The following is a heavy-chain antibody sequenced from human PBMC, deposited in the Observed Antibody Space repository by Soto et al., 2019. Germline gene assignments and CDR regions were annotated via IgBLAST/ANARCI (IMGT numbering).Heavy chain of an antibody. CDR1: GGSISSGDYY. J-gene: IGHJ6*02. CDR2: IYDSGST. Sequence: SETLSLTCTVSGGSISSGDYYWSWIRQPPGKGLEWIGYIYDSGSTYYNPSLKSRVTISAETSKTHFSMRLTSVTAADTAVYYCARETSQNVYSHYGMDVWGQGTTVTVSS. CDR3: ARETSQNVYSHYGMDV. V-gene: IGHV4-30-4*02.